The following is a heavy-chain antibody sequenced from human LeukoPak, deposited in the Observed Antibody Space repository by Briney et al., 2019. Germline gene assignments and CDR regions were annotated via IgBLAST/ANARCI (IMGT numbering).Heavy chain of an antibody. CDR1: GYSISSGYY. V-gene: IGHV4-38-2*02. CDR2: IYHSGST. Sequence: SETLSLTCTVSGYSISSGYYWGWIRQPPGKGLEWIGSIYHSGSTYYNPSLKSRVTISVDTSKNQFSLKLSSVTAADTAEYYCARDRLNYYDSSGSENYFDYWGQGTLVTVSS. CDR3: ARDRLNYYDSSGSENYFDY. J-gene: IGHJ4*02. D-gene: IGHD3-22*01.